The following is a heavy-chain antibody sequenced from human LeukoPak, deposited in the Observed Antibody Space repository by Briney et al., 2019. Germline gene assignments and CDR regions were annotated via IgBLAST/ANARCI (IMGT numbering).Heavy chain of an antibody. CDR1: GGTFSSYV. CDR3: VRGGLGIVTSHHYYDFMDV. CDR2: IIPIFETA. J-gene: IGHJ6*03. Sequence: SVKVSCTVSGGTFSSYVINWVRQAPGQGLEWMGGIIPIFETANYAQKFQGRVTIIADKSTSTAYMQLGSLRSEDTGVYYCVRGGLGIVTSHHYYDFMDVWGKGTTVTVFS. D-gene: IGHD5-12*01. V-gene: IGHV1-69*06.